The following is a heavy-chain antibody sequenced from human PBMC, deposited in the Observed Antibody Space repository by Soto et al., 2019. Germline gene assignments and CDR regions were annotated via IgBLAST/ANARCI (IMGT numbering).Heavy chain of an antibody. J-gene: IGHJ4*02. CDR3: ARGFGRFNY. D-gene: IGHD3-10*01. Sequence: EVQLLESGGGLVQPGGSLRLSCGVSGFTFNDFEMNWVRQAPGKGLEWLAYIDGSGTTKKYADSVRGRFTISRDNPNISLFLQMSSLSAGDTAIYYCARGFGRFNYWGQGTLVSVSS. CDR2: IDGSGTTK. CDR1: GFTFNDFE. V-gene: IGHV3-48*03.